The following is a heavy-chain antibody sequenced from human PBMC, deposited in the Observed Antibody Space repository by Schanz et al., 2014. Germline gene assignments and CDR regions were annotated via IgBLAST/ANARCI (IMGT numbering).Heavy chain of an antibody. CDR2: ISGYNGDT. V-gene: IGHV1-18*01. D-gene: IGHD1-26*01. CDR3: ARVPEPGWFDP. J-gene: IGHJ5*02. CDR1: GYSFTDYA. Sequence: QVQLVQSGVEVKRPGASVRVSCKASGYSFTDYAIHWVRQAPGQGLEWMGWISGYNGDTNYAPKFQDRVTMTTDTSTGITSLELRNLKSDDTAVYYCARVPEPGWFDPWGQGTLVTVSS.